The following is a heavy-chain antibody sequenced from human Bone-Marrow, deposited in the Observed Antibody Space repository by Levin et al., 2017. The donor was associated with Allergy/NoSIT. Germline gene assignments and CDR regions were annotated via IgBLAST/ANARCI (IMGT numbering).Heavy chain of an antibody. D-gene: IGHD2-15*01. Sequence: ETLSLTCAASGFSLNYAWMSWVRQAPGRGLEWVGRIRSNTEGGTTDYAAAVKGRFTISRDASKSRLYLQMNSLKTEDTAVYYCAANLLLLRPAAYWGQGALVTVSS. J-gene: IGHJ4*02. CDR1: GFSLNYAW. V-gene: IGHV3-15*01. CDR3: AANLLLLRPAAY. CDR2: IRSNTEGGTT.